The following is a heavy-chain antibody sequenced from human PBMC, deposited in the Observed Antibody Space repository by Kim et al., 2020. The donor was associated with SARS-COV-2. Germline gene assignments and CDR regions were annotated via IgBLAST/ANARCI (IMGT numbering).Heavy chain of an antibody. CDR1: GYTFTSYA. CDR3: ARGGSQDVLLWFGELLGNWFDP. D-gene: IGHD3-10*01. J-gene: IGHJ5*02. Sequence: ASVKVSCKASGYTFTSYAMHWMRQAPGQRLEWMGWINAGNGNTKYSQKFQGRVTITRDTSASTAYMELSSLRSEDTAVYYCARGGSQDVLLWFGELLGNWFDPWGQGTLVTVSS. V-gene: IGHV1-3*01. CDR2: INAGNGNT.